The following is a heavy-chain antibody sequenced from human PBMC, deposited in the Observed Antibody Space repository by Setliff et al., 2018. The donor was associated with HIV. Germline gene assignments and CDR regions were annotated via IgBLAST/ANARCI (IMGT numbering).Heavy chain of an antibody. Sequence: SETLSLTCTVSGGSVNSDSYYWTWIRQPPGKGLEWIGNIFYSGNTNYNPSLNSRVFISINSSRKQFSLRLSSVTAADTAVYYCASQPPAHDYWGQGTLVTVSS. D-gene: IGHD2-2*01. CDR3: ASQPPAHDY. J-gene: IGHJ4*02. V-gene: IGHV4-61*01. CDR2: IFYSGNT. CDR1: GGSVNSDSYY.